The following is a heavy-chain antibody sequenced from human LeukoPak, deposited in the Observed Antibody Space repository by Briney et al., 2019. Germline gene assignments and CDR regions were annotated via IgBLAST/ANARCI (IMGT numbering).Heavy chain of an antibody. J-gene: IGHJ4*02. CDR2: IYYSGST. CDR3: ARHDGIAVAGYDY. Sequence: SETLSLTCTVSGGSIRSYYWSWIRQPPGKGLEWIGYIYYSGSTNYNPSLKSRVSISVDTSKNQFSLKLSSVTAADTAVYYCARHDGIAVAGYDYWGQGTLVTVSS. V-gene: IGHV4-59*08. CDR1: GGSIRSYY. D-gene: IGHD6-19*01.